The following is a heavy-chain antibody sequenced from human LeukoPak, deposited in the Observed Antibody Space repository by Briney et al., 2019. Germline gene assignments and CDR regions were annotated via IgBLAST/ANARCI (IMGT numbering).Heavy chain of an antibody. V-gene: IGHV4-61*01. CDR1: GGSVSSVNFY. CDR2: IYYSGST. Sequence: PSETLSLTCTVSGGSVSSVNFYWSWIRQPPGKGLEWIGHIYYSGSTNYNPSLKSRVTISVDTSKDQFSLKLSSVTAADTAVYYCARRPDYGDYWYFDLWGRGTLVTVSS. J-gene: IGHJ2*01. D-gene: IGHD4-17*01. CDR3: ARRPDYGDYWYFDL.